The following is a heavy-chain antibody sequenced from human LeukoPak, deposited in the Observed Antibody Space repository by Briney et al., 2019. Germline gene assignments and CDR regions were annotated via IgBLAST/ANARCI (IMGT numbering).Heavy chain of an antibody. CDR3: GTAAMCRGYAFDI. Sequence: SVKVSCKASGGTFSSYAISWVRQAPGQGLEWMGGIIPIFGTANYAQKFQGRVTITADESTSTAYMELSSLRSEDTAVYYCGTAAMCRGYAFDIWGQGTMVTVSS. CDR1: GGTFSSYA. D-gene: IGHD2-2*01. V-gene: IGHV1-69*13. CDR2: IIPIFGTA. J-gene: IGHJ3*02.